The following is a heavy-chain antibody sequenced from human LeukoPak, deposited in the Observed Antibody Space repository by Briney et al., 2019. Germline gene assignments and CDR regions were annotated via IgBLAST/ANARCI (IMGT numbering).Heavy chain of an antibody. V-gene: IGHV4-39*01. CDR1: GGSISSSSYY. D-gene: IGHD5-24*01. CDR3: ARHQMAVRTLDY. Sequence: PSETLSLTCTVPGGSISSSSYYWGWIRQPPGKGLEWIGSIYYSGSTYYNPSLKSRVTISVDTSKNQFSLKLSSVTAADTAVYYCARHQMAVRTLDYWGQGTLITVSS. J-gene: IGHJ4*02. CDR2: IYYSGST.